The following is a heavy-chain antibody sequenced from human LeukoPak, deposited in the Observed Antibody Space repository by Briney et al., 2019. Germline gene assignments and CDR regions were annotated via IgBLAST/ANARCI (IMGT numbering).Heavy chain of an antibody. Sequence: PSRTLSLTCTVSGGSISSGDYYWSWIRPPPGKGLEWIGYIYYSGSTYYNPSLKSRVTISVDTSKNQFSLKLSSVTAADTAVYYCASGYDFSYYYYYGMDVWGKGTTVTVSS. CDR3: ASGYDFSYYYYYGMDV. J-gene: IGHJ6*04. V-gene: IGHV4-30-4*01. CDR2: IYYSGST. D-gene: IGHD5-12*01. CDR1: GGSISSGDYY.